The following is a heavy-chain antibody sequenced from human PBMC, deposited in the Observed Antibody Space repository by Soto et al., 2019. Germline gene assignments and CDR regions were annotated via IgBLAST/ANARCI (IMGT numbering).Heavy chain of an antibody. CDR3: ARDLWEGEHNCGGDCHGNPFDY. CDR2: IIPIFGTA. Sequence: GASVKVSCKASGGTFSSYAISWVRQAPGQGLEWMGGIIPIFGTANYAQKFQGRVTITADESTSTAYMELSSLRSEDTAVYYCARDLWEGEHNCGGDCHGNPFDYWGQGTLVTVSS. J-gene: IGHJ4*02. CDR1: GGTFSSYA. D-gene: IGHD2-21*02. V-gene: IGHV1-69*13.